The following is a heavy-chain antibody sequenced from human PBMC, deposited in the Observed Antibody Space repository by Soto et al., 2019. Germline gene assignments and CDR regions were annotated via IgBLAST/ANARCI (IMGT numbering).Heavy chain of an antibody. CDR1: SDSIDSSDW. J-gene: IGHJ2*01. CDR2: ISHGGNT. CDR3: ARDTKTASGQWYFDL. V-gene: IGHV4-4*02. D-gene: IGHD6-19*01. Sequence: QAQLRESGPGLVKPSETLSLTYTVFSDSIDSSDWWNWVRQSPGRGLEWIGEISHGGNTNYNPSLMSQVTISVDMSKNQFSLNVNSVTAADTAIYYCARDTKTASGQWYFDLWGRGTLVTVSS.